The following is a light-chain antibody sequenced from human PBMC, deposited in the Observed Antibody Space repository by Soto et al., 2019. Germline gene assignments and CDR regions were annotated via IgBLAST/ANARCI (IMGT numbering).Light chain of an antibody. CDR3: WSYAGNTIFV. J-gene: IGLJ2*01. Sequence: QCALTQPASVSGSPGQSITISCTGTSRDVGAYNYVSWYQQHPGKAPKLMIYEVSNRPSGVSNRFSGSKSGNTASLTISGLQAEDEAYYYCWSYAGNTIFVFGGGTKLTVL. V-gene: IGLV2-14*01. CDR2: EVS. CDR1: SRDVGAYNY.